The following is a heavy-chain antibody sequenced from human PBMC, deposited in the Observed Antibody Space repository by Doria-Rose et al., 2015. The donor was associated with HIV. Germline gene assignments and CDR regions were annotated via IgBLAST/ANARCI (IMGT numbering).Heavy chain of an antibody. CDR2: IYTRGRT. Sequence: VQLQESGPGLVKPSQTLSLTCTVSGGSISSGSYYWSWIRQPAGKGLEWIGRIYTRGRTNYKPPHKGRITKSIDPSKTQFSLNLSSVTAADTAVYYCAREGFSSGSYHVPYFDYWGQGTLVTVSS. V-gene: IGHV4-61*02. CDR3: AREGFSSGSYHVPYFDY. CDR1: GGSISSGSYY. J-gene: IGHJ4*02. D-gene: IGHD6-19*01.